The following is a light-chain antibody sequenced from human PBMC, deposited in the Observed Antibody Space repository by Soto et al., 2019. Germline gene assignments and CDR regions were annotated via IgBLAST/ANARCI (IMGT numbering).Light chain of an antibody. CDR3: QPYSDWPLT. Sequence: EIVLTQSPATLSVSPGERATLSCRASQSMSNTLVWYQQKPGQAPRLLMSGASIRATGIPARFTGSGSGTEFTLTISSLQSEDSAIYYCQPYSDWPLTFGQGTRLEI. CDR2: GAS. J-gene: IGKJ5*01. CDR1: QSMSNT. V-gene: IGKV3-15*01.